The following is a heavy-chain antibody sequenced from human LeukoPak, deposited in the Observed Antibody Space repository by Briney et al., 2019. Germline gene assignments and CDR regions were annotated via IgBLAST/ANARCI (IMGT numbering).Heavy chain of an antibody. Sequence: SETLSLTCTVSGGSISSYSWTWIRQPPGKGLEWIGYIYNSGSTNYNPSLKSRVNISVDTSKNQFSLKLSSVTAADTAVYYCARSAYSYGHYWYFDLWGRGTLVTVSS. CDR2: IYNSGST. J-gene: IGHJ2*01. V-gene: IGHV4-59*01. CDR3: ARSAYSYGHYWYFDL. CDR1: GGSISSYS. D-gene: IGHD5-18*01.